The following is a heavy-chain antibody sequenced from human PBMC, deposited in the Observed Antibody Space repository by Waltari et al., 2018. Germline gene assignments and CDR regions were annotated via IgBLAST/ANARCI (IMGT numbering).Heavy chain of an antibody. CDR3: ATDLSATGGSGP. Sequence: EMPLAESGGGLVQPGGYLNLFCLAPGFPFKTYWMGRVRQTPGKGMEWAASTQPYTDDKYYAGSVTGSFATPRDNGRNALYVPNNSRCVYDAAVYYFATDLSATGGSGPWSQGPLVIVSS. CDR1: GFPFKTYW. CDR2: TQPYTDDK. V-gene: IGHV3-7*01. D-gene: IGHD2-15*01. J-gene: IGHJ5*02.